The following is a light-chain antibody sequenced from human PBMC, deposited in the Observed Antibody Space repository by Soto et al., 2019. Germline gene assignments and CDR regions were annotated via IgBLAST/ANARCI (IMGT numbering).Light chain of an antibody. CDR1: QSVLYSSNNKNY. J-gene: IGKJ1*01. CDR3: QQYYSTPPA. CDR2: WAS. Sequence: DIVMTQSPDSLAVSLGERATINCKSSQSVLYSSNNKNYLAWYQQKPGQPPKLLIYWASTRESGVPDRFSGSGSGTDFTLTISSLQAEDVAVYYCQQYYSTPPAFGQGTKVDSK. V-gene: IGKV4-1*01.